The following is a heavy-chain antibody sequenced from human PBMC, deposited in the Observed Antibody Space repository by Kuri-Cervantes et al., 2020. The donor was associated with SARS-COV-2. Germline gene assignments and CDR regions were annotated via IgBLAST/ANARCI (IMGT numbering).Heavy chain of an antibody. CDR1: GFTFSTYG. CDR3: ARDRSRITIFGVVTRYGMDV. CDR2: ISYDGSNK. Sequence: GESLKISCAASGFTFSTYGMHWVRQAPGKGLEWVAVISYDGSNKYYTDSVKGRFTISRDNSKNTLYLQMNSLRAEDTAVYYCARDRSRITIFGVVTRYGMDVWGQGTTVTGAS. D-gene: IGHD3-3*01. V-gene: IGHV3-30*03. J-gene: IGHJ6*01.